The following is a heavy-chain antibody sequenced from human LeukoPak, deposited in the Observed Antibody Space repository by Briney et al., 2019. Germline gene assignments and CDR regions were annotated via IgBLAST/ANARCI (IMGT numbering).Heavy chain of an antibody. D-gene: IGHD3-9*01. CDR1: GDSINSSNYY. J-gene: IGHJ4*02. CDR3: AKTIFDILTGPFDY. CDR2: VYFSGSA. Sequence: SETLSLTCTVSGDSINSSNYYWGWIRQPPGKGLEWIGVVYFSGSAYYNPSLKSRVTISVDTSKNHFSLRLGSVTAADTAVYYCAKTIFDILTGPFDYWGQGTLVTVSS. V-gene: IGHV4-39*02.